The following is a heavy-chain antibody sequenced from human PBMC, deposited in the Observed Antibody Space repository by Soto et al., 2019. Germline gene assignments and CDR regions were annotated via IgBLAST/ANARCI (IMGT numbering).Heavy chain of an antibody. CDR2: INPNSGGT. Sequence: ASVKVSCKASGYTFTGYYMHWVRQAPGQGLEWMGWINPNSGGTNYAQKFQGWVTMTRGTSISTAYMELSRLRSDDTAVYYCARADSSSWGPYYYYGMDVWGQGTTVTVSS. CDR1: GYTFTGYY. CDR3: ARADSSSWGPYYYYGMDV. V-gene: IGHV1-2*04. J-gene: IGHJ6*02. D-gene: IGHD6-6*01.